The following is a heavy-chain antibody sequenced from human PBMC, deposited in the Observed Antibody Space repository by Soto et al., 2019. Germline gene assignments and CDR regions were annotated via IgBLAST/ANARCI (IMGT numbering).Heavy chain of an antibody. V-gene: IGHV3-21*01. Sequence: EVQLVESGGGLVKPGGSLRLSCAASGFTFSSYSMNWVRQAPGKGLEWVASISSSSSYIYYADSVKGRFTISRDKAKNSLYLQMNSLRAEDTAVYYCARDHGKDRSGGRIDPWGQGTLVTVSS. CDR3: ARDHGKDRSGGRIDP. CDR2: ISSSSSYI. D-gene: IGHD2-15*01. J-gene: IGHJ5*02. CDR1: GFTFSSYS.